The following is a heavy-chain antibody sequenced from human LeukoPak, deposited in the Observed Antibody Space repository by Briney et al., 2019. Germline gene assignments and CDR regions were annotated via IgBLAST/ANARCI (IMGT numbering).Heavy chain of an antibody. V-gene: IGHV1-24*01. D-gene: IGHD3-16*01. Sequence: ASVTVSCKVSGYTLTELSMHWVRQAPGRGLEWVGGFDPEDGETIYAQKFQGRVTMTEDTSTDTAYMELSSLRSEDTAVYYCATDLGRLGESYSFDYWGQGTLVTVSS. CDR3: ATDLGRLGESYSFDY. CDR2: FDPEDGET. CDR1: GYTLTELS. J-gene: IGHJ4*02.